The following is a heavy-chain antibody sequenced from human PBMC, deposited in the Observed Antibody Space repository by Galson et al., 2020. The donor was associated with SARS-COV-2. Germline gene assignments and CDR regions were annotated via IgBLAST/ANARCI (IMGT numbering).Heavy chain of an antibody. CDR3: ARHGGSGWDFWSGCLYNVMQGGCGGPVYVMDV. CDR1: GYSFTSYW. CDR2: IYPGDSDT. V-gene: IGHV5-51*01. J-gene: IGHJ6*02. D-gene: IGHD3-3*01. Sequence: KIGESLKISCKGSGYSFTSYWIGWVRQMPGKGLEWMGIIYPGDSDTRYSPSFQGQVTISADKSISTAYLQWSSLKASDTAMYYCARHGGSGWDFWSGCLYNVMQGGCGGPVYVMDVWGQGTTVTVSS.